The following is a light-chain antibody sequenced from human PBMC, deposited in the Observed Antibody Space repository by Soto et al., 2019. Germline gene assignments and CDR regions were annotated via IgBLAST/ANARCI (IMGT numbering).Light chain of an antibody. J-gene: IGLJ1*01. CDR1: SSDVGTYNL. CDR2: EVN. CDR3: CSYAGSRILGV. Sequence: QSVLTQPASVSGSPGQSITISCTGTSSDVGTYNLVSWYQQRPGKAPKLMIYEVNKRPSGISNRFSGSKSGYTASLTISGLQAEDESDYYCCSYAGSRILGVFGPGTKVTVL. V-gene: IGLV2-23*02.